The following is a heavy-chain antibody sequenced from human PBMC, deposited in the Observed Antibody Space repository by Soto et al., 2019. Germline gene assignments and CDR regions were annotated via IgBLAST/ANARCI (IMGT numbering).Heavy chain of an antibody. Sequence: SVKVSCKASGGTFSSYAISWVRQAPGQGLEWMGGIIPIFGTANYAQKFQGRVTITADESTSTAYMELSSLRSEDTAVYYCARNESYTHYGMDVWGQGTTVTVSS. V-gene: IGHV1-69*13. D-gene: IGHD1-1*01. J-gene: IGHJ6*02. CDR3: ARNESYTHYGMDV. CDR2: IIPIFGTA. CDR1: GGTFSSYA.